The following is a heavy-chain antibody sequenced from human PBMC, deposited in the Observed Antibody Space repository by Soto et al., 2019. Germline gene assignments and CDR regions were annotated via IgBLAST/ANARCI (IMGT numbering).Heavy chain of an antibody. Sequence: PGGSLRLSCAASGFTFSSYGMHWVRQAPGKGLEWVAVISYDGSNKYYADSVKGRFTISRDNSKNTLYLQMNSLRAEDTAVYYCAKKQKKTTFFYYYGMDVWGQGTTVTVSS. J-gene: IGHJ6*02. CDR2: ISYDGSNK. D-gene: IGHD3-16*01. CDR1: GFTFSSYG. V-gene: IGHV3-30*18. CDR3: AKKQKKTTFFYYYGMDV.